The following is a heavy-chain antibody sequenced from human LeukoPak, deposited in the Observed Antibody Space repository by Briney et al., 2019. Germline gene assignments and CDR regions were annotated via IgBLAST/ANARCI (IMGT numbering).Heavy chain of an antibody. Sequence: SETLSLTCTVSGGSISSYYWSWIRQPPGKGLEWIGYIYYSGSTNYNPFLKSRVTISVDTSKNQFSLKLSSVTAADTAVYYCARHGADYYDSSGYYLALTWFDPWGQGTLVTVSS. D-gene: IGHD3-22*01. CDR1: GGSISSYY. CDR3: ARHGADYYDSSGYYLALTWFDP. CDR2: IYYSGST. J-gene: IGHJ5*02. V-gene: IGHV4-59*08.